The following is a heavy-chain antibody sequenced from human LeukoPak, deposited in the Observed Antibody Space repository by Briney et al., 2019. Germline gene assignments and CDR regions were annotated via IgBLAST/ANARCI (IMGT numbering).Heavy chain of an antibody. J-gene: IGHJ5*02. CDR2: IFPADSDT. D-gene: IGHD3-9*01. CDR1: GYSFTNYW. Sequence: GESLKISCKGSGYSFTNYWIGWVRQMPGKGLEWMGIIFPADSDTRYSPSFQGQVTISVDKSISTAYLQWSSLKASDTAMYYCARRARYDVLTGYHPWGQGTLVTVSS. V-gene: IGHV5-51*01. CDR3: ARRARYDVLTGYHP.